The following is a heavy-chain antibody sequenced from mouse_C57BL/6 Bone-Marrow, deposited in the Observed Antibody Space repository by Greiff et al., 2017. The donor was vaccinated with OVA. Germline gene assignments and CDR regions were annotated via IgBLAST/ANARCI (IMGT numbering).Heavy chain of an antibody. CDR3: AGDRDGYWYFDV. Sequence: QVHVKQSGPGLVKPSQSLFLTCSITGFPITSGYYWIWIRQSPGKPLEWMGYITHSGETFYNPSLKSPISITRETSKNQFFLQLNPVTTEDTAMYYCAGDRDGYWYFDVWGTGTTVTVSS. J-gene: IGHJ1*03. D-gene: IGHD2-3*01. CDR1: GFPITSGYY. V-gene: IGHV12-3*01. CDR2: ITHSGET.